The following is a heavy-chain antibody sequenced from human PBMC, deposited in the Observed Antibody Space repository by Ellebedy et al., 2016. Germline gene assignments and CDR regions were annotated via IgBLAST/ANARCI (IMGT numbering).Heavy chain of an antibody. D-gene: IGHD5-18*01. CDR1: GFTFSSYS. V-gene: IGHV3-48*04. CDR2: ISSSSSTI. Sequence: GGSLRLSCAASGFTFSSYSMNWVRQAPGKGLEWVSYISSSSSTIYYADSVKGRFTIPRDNAKNSLYLKMKSLRAEDTAVYYCAREGSGVYSYEPYYGMDVWGQGTTVTVSS. J-gene: IGHJ6*02. CDR3: AREGSGVYSYEPYYGMDV.